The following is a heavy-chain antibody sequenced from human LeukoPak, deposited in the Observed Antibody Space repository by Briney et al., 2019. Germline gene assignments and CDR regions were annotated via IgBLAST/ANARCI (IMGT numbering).Heavy chain of an antibody. V-gene: IGHV4-59*01. CDR3: ARDRGGSGSQDYYYYGMDV. CDR1: GDSMRSYY. Sequence: AETLSLTCTVWGDSMRSYYGSWLRQPPGKGVEGGGYIYYRGRKKYNPSLKSRVTISVDTSKNQFSLKLSSVTAADPAVYYCARDRGGSGSQDYYYYGMDVWGKGTTVTVSS. D-gene: IGHD3-10*01. J-gene: IGHJ6*04. CDR2: IYYRGRK.